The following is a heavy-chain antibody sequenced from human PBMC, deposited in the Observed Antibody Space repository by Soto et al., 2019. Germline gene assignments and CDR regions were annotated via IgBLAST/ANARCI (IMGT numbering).Heavy chain of an antibody. CDR1: GGSISSGGYY. CDR2: IYYSGST. CDR3: ARKVRGSSTSCADAFDI. J-gene: IGHJ3*02. Sequence: SETLSLTCTVSGGSISSGGYYWSWIRQHPGKGLEWIGYIYYSGSTYYNPSLKSRVTISVDTSKNQFSLKLSSVTAADTAVYYCARKVRGSSTSCADAFDIWGQGTMVTVSS. V-gene: IGHV4-31*03. D-gene: IGHD2-2*01.